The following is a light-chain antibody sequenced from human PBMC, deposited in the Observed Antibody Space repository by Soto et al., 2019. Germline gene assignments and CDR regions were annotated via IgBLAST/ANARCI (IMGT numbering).Light chain of an antibody. Sequence: IEMTESPATLSVSPGERATLSCRASQSVSSNLVWYQQTPGQAPRLLIYGASTRVTGIPARLSGSGSGTEFTLTISSLQSEDFAVYYCQQYHNWWTFGQGTKVDIK. CDR3: QQYHNWWT. J-gene: IGKJ1*01. CDR2: GAS. V-gene: IGKV3-15*01. CDR1: QSVSSN.